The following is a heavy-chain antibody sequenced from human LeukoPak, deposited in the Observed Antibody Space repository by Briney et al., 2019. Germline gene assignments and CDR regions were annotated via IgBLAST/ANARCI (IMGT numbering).Heavy chain of an antibody. J-gene: IGHJ4*02. CDR2: VWYDGSNK. V-gene: IGHV3-33*01. Sequence: SGRSLRLSCAASGFTFSSYGIHWVRQAPGKGLEWVAVVWYDGSNKYYADSVKGRFTISRDNSKNTLYLQMNSLRAEDTAVYYCARGSGGYYSYFDYWGQGTLVIVSS. CDR3: ARGSGGYYSYFDY. CDR1: GFTFSSYG. D-gene: IGHD3-3*01.